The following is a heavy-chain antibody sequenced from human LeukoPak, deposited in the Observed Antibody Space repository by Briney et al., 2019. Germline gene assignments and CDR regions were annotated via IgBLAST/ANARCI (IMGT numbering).Heavy chain of an antibody. J-gene: IGHJ5*02. CDR1: GGSISSSSYY. CDR3: ARQVHVRWLQLGGWFDP. V-gene: IGHV4-39*01. Sequence: PSETLSLTCTVSGGSISSSSYYWGWIRRPPGKGLEWIGSIYYSGSTYYNPSLKSRVTISVDTSKNQFSLKLSSVTAADAAVYYCARQVHVRWLQLGGWFDPWGQGTLVTVSS. D-gene: IGHD5-24*01. CDR2: IYYSGST.